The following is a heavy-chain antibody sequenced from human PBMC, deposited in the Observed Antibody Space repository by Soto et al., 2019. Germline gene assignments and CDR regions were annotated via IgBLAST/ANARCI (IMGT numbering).Heavy chain of an antibody. D-gene: IGHD1-1*01. J-gene: IGHJ3*02. V-gene: IGHV1-69*06. Sequence: SVKVSCKASGGTFISYAISWVRQAPGQGLEWMGGIIPIFGTANYAQKFQGRVTITADKSTSTAYMELSSLRSEDTAVYYCATVGTLMQLGAFDICGQRTMVTVSS. CDR2: IIPIFGTA. CDR1: GGTFISYA. CDR3: ATVGTLMQLGAFDI.